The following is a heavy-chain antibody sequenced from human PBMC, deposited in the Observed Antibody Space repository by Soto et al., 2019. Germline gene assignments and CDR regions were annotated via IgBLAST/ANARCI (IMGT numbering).Heavy chain of an antibody. CDR2: INPSGGST. J-gene: IGHJ4*02. CDR3: ARADYYGSSGYHLDY. CDR1: GYPFTNFY. D-gene: IGHD3-22*01. V-gene: IGHV1-46*01. Sequence: QVQVAQSGAEVKRPGASVKVSCWASGYPFTNFYIHWVRQAPGQGLEWMGIINPSGGSTAYAQKLLGRVPMTRDTSTSTVYMEVSSLRSEDTAVYYCARADYYGSSGYHLDYWGQGTLVTVSS.